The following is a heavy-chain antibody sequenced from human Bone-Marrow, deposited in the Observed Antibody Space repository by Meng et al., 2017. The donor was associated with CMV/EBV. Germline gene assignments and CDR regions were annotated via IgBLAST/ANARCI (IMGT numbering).Heavy chain of an antibody. CDR3: AHLHGDYIYDFWSGSLGLFDY. V-gene: IGHV2-70*12. Sequence: SGPTLVKPTQTLTLTCTFSGFSLSTSGMRVSWIRQPPGKALEWLARIDWDDDKYCSTSLKTRLTITKDTSKNQVVLTMTNMDPVDTATYYCAHLHGDYIYDFWSGSLGLFDYWGQGTLVTVSS. J-gene: IGHJ4*02. CDR2: IDWDDDK. CDR1: GFSLSTSGMR. D-gene: IGHD3-3*01.